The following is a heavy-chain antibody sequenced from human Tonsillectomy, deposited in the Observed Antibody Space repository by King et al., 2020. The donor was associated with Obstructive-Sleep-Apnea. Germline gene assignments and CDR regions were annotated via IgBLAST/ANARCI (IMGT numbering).Heavy chain of an antibody. J-gene: IGHJ4*02. V-gene: IGHV3-30-3*01. CDR3: AREDRVGATYFLDY. CDR2: IVYDGNNQ. D-gene: IGHD1-26*01. CDR1: GFTFSTYS. Sequence: VQLVESGGGVVQPGRSLRLSCAASGFTFSTYSMHWVRQAPGKGLEWVAVIVYDGNNQYYADSVKGRSTISRDNSKNTLFLQMNSLRSEDTAVYYCAREDRVGATYFLDYWGQGTLVTVSS.